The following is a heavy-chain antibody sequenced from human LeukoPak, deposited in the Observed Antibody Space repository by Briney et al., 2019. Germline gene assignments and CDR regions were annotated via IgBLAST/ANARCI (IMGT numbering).Heavy chain of an antibody. CDR1: GGSIRSYY. V-gene: IGHV4-59*01. J-gene: IGHJ4*02. D-gene: IGHD6-19*01. CDR2: IYYSGST. Sequence: SETLSLTCTVSGGSIRSYYWSWIRQPPGKGLEWIGYIYYSGSTNYNPSLKSRVTISVDTSKNQFSLKLSSVTAADTAVYYCARGTAVAGTFDYWGQGTLVTVSS. CDR3: ARGTAVAGTFDY.